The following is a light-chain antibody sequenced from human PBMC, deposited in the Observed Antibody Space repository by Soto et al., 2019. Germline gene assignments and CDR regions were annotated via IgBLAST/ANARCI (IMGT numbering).Light chain of an antibody. V-gene: IGLV2-23*02. J-gene: IGLJ1*01. CDR2: EVN. CDR1: SSDVGSYNL. Sequence: QSVLTQPASVSGSPGQSITISCTGTSSDVGSYNLVSWYQQHPGKAPKLMIYEVNKRPSGVSNRFSGSKSGNTASLTISGLRAEDEVDYYCCSYAGSSTLYVFGTGTKVTVL. CDR3: CSYAGSSTLYV.